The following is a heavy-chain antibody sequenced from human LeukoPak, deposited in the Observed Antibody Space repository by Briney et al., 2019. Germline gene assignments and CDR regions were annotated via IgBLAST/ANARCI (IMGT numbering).Heavy chain of an antibody. V-gene: IGHV3-7*01. CDR2: IRQDGNEF. Sequence: TGGSLRLSCAASGFTFSSYGMSWVRQAPGKGPEWVANIRQDGNEFYYVDSVKGRFTISRDNAKNSLYLQMNSLRGEDTAVYYCARDRGWFGELSYWFDPWGQGTLVTVSS. CDR3: ARDRGWFGELSYWFDP. CDR1: GFTFSSYG. J-gene: IGHJ5*02. D-gene: IGHD3-10*01.